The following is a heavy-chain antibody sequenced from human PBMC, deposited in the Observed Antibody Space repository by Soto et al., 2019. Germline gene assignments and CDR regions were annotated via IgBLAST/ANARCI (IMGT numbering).Heavy chain of an antibody. CDR1: GYTLTSYV. Sequence: ASVKVSCKASGYTLTSYVISWVRQSPGQGLEWMGWISAYNGNTNYAQKLQGRVTMTTDTSTSTAYMELRSLRSDDTAVYYCARVHPEPADNWFDPWGQGSLVTVSS. CDR2: ISAYNGNT. CDR3: ARVHPEPADNWFDP. V-gene: IGHV1-18*01. J-gene: IGHJ5*02.